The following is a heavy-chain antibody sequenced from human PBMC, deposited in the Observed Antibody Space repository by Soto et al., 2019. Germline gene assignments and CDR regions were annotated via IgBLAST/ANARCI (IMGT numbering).Heavy chain of an antibody. V-gene: IGHV3-33*01. D-gene: IGHD1-26*01. CDR3: ARDSVVGATKGHYYYGMDV. J-gene: IGHJ6*02. CDR2: ILYDGSNK. CDR1: GLTFSSYW. Sequence: GSLRLSCAASGLTFSSYWMHWVRQAPGKGLEWVAVILYDGSNKYYADSVKGRFTISRDNSKNTLYLQMNSLRAEDTAVYYFARDSVVGATKGHYYYGMDVWGQGTKVTVSS.